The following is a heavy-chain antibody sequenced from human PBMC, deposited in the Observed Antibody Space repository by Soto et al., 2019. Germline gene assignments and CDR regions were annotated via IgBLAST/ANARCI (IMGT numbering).Heavy chain of an antibody. J-gene: IGHJ6*02. CDR1: GFTFSSYS. CDR2: ISSSSRYI. D-gene: IGHD2-15*01. Sequence: PGGSLRLSCATSGFTFSSYSMNWVRQAPGMGLEWVSSISSSSRYIYYADSVRGRFTISRDNAKNSLYLQINSLRAEDTAVYYCASARFVPATSAPPYFYYGMDVWGQGTTVTVSS. V-gene: IGHV3-21*01. CDR3: ASARFVPATSAPPYFYYGMDV.